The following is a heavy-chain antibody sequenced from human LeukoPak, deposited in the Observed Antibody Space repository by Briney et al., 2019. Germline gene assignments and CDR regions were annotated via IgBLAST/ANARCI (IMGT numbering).Heavy chain of an antibody. CDR2: ISGSGGNT. V-gene: IGHV3-23*01. CDR3: AKPARTDAFDI. Sequence: GGSLRLSCAASGFTFNNYAMNWVRQALGKGLEWVSSISGSGGNTYYADSVKGRFTISRDNSKNTLYLQMNSLRAEDTAVYYCAKPARTDAFDIWGQGTMITVSS. J-gene: IGHJ3*02. CDR1: GFTFNNYA. D-gene: IGHD1-14*01.